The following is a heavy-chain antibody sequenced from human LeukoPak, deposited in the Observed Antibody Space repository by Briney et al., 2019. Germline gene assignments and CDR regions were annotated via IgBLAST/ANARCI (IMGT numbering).Heavy chain of an antibody. CDR1: GGSISSYY. CDR2: IYYSGST. J-gene: IGHJ3*02. CDR3: ARGITFYKYAFDI. V-gene: IGHV4-59*08. D-gene: IGHD2/OR15-2a*01. Sequence: SETLSLTCTVSGGSISSYYWSWIRQPPGKGLEWLGYIYYSGSTNYNPSLKSRVTISVDTSKNQFSLKLSSVTAADTAVYYCARGITFYKYAFDIWGQGTMVTVSS.